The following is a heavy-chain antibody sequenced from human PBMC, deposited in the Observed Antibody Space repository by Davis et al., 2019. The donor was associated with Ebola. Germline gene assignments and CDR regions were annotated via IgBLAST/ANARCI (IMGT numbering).Heavy chain of an antibody. Sequence: ASVKVSCKVSGYTLTELSMHWVRQAPGKGLEWMGGFDPEDGETIYAQKFQGRVTMTEDTSTDTAYMELSSLRSEDTAVYYCATQSPRITMVQGVIITRSSYGMDVWGQGTTVTVSS. CDR2: FDPEDGET. V-gene: IGHV1-24*01. J-gene: IGHJ6*02. CDR1: GYTLTELS. CDR3: ATQSPRITMVQGVIITRSSYGMDV. D-gene: IGHD3-10*01.